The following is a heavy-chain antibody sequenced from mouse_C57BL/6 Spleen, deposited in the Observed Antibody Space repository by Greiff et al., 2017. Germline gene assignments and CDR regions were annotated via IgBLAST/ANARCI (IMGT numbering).Heavy chain of an antibody. CDR1: GYSITSGYD. CDR2: ISYSGST. Sequence: EVKLQQSGPGMVKPSQSLSLTCTVTGYSITSGYDWHWIRHFPGNKLEWMGYISYSGSTNYNPSLKSRISITHDTSKNHFFLKLNSVTTEDTATYYCARGGVYGNPDYWGQGTTLTVSS. CDR3: ARGGVYGNPDY. D-gene: IGHD2-1*01. V-gene: IGHV3-1*01. J-gene: IGHJ2*01.